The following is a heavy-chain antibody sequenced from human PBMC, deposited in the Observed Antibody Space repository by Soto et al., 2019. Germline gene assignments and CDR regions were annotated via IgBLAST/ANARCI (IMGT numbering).Heavy chain of an antibody. CDR1: GGSITSSYY. V-gene: IGHV4-39*01. D-gene: IGHD2-2*02. CDR2: IYYSGST. Sequence: QLQLQESGPGLVKPSETLSLTCTVSGGSITSSYYWGWIRQPPGKGLEWIGSIYYSGSTYYNPSLKSRVSIAVDTSKNPFSLKLSSVTAADTAVYYCATIPATTILTDYWGQGTLVTVSS. J-gene: IGHJ4*02. CDR3: ATIPATTILTDY.